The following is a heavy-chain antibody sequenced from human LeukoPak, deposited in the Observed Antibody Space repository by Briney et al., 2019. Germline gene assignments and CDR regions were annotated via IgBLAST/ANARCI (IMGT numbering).Heavy chain of an antibody. CDR2: ITHSGST. J-gene: IGHJ6*03. V-gene: IGHV4-34*01. Sequence: PSETLSLTCAVYGGSFSGYYWSWIRQPPGKGLEWIGEITHSGSTNYNPSLKSRVTISVDTSKNHFSLKLSSVTAADTAVYYCARAMPLYYYYYMDVWGKGTTVTVSS. D-gene: IGHD2-2*01. CDR1: GGSFSGYY. CDR3: ARAMPLYYYYYMDV.